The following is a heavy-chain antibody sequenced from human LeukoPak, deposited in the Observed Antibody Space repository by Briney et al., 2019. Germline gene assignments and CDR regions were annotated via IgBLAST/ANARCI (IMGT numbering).Heavy chain of an antibody. V-gene: IGHV1-18*01. Sequence: GASVKVSCRASGYTFTNFGISWVRQAPGQGPEWIAWISAYNGNPTYAQKLQGRVTVTTDTSTNTAYMELRSLTSDDTAVYFCARAGQGYYYDTSAYYFDYWGQGTLVTVSS. CDR2: ISAYNGNP. CDR3: ARAGQGYYYDTSAYYFDY. CDR1: GYTFTNFG. J-gene: IGHJ4*02. D-gene: IGHD3-22*01.